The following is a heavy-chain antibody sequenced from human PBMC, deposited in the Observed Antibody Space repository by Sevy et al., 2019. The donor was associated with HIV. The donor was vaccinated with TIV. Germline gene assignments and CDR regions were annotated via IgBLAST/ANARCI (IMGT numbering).Heavy chain of an antibody. V-gene: IGHV2-5*02. J-gene: IGHJ4*02. CDR1: GFSFSARDSGVG. Sequence: SGPTLVNPTETLTLTCSFSGFSFSARDSGVGVGWIRQLPGKPLEWLGLVFWDGDTRYNPSLSSRLTITKDISKDQVVLTMASLDLEDTGTYYCAHRRSRGITITEFDYWGQGTLVTVSS. CDR2: VFWDGDT. D-gene: IGHD3-9*01. CDR3: AHRRSRGITITEFDY.